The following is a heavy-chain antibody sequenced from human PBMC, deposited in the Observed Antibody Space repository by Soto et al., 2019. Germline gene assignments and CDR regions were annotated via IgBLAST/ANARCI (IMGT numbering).Heavy chain of an antibody. J-gene: IGHJ4*02. Sequence: QVQLVQSGAEVKKPGSSVKVSCKASGGTFSSYAISWVRQAPGQGLEWMGGIIPIVGTANYAQKFQGRVTITQDEATSTAYMELSSLRSEDTAVSYCARDTYYDFWSGYSFDYWGQGTLVTVSS. CDR3: ARDTYYDFWSGYSFDY. V-gene: IGHV1-69*05. CDR2: IIPIVGTA. CDR1: GGTFSSYA. D-gene: IGHD3-3*01.